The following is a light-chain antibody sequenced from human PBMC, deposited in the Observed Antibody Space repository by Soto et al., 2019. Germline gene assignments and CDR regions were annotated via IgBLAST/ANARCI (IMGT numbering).Light chain of an antibody. CDR1: QSVRSTY. CDR2: GAS. CDR3: QQYGSSLSIT. Sequence: EIVLTQSPGTLSLSPGDTATLSCRASQSVRSTYLAWYRQKPGQAPRLLIHGASSRATGIPDRFSGSGSGTDFTLTISRLEPEDFAVYYCQQYGSSLSITFGQGTRLEIK. V-gene: IGKV3-20*01. J-gene: IGKJ5*01.